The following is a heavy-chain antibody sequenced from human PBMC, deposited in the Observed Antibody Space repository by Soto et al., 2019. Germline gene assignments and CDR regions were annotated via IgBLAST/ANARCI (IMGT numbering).Heavy chain of an antibody. CDR1: GYTFPAYY. J-gene: IGHJ4*02. D-gene: IGHD6-13*01. CDR3: ARGPKQTPRHSNSWFVPDY. CDR2: INPKSGVT. Sequence: QLHLVQSGAEVKKPGASVRVSCKASGYTFPAYYIHWVRQAPGQGLEWMGWINPKSGVTNSAQKFQGRITMTRDTSITTAYLELSSLRSDDTAVYYCARGPKQTPRHSNSWFVPDYWGQGSLVTVSS. V-gene: IGHV1-2*02.